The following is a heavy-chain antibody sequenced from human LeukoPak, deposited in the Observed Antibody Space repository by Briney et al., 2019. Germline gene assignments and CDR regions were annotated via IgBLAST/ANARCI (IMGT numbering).Heavy chain of an antibody. CDR1: GYTFTSYY. V-gene: IGHV1-46*01. Sequence: ASVKVSCKASGYTFTSYYMHSVRQAPGQGLEWMGIINPSGGSTSYAQKFHGRITMTGDTSTSTVYMDLNSLTSEDTAVYYCARGPHSSSWPDIPRDYWGQGTLVTVSS. J-gene: IGHJ4*02. CDR2: INPSGGST. CDR3: ARGPHSSSWPDIPRDY. D-gene: IGHD6-13*01.